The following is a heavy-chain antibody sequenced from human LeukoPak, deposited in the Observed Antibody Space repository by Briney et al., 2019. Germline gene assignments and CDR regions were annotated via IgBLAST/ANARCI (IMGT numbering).Heavy chain of an antibody. CDR1: GFTFSSYS. D-gene: IGHD1-26*01. J-gene: IGHJ4*02. Sequence: PGGSLRLSCAASGFTFSSYSMNWVRQAPGKGLEWVSSISSSSSYIYYADSVKGRFTISRDNAKNSMYLQMNSLRAEDTAVYYCARWEIRGSAHQLDYWGRGTLVTVSS. CDR2: ISSSSSYI. V-gene: IGHV3-21*01. CDR3: ARWEIRGSAHQLDY.